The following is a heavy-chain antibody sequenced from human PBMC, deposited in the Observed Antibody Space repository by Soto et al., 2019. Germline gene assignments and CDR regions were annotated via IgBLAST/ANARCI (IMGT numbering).Heavy chain of an antibody. CDR2: ISDRGATT. D-gene: IGHD1-1*01. V-gene: IGHV3-23*01. J-gene: IGHJ4*02. CDR3: AKDKPGTTSFDY. Sequence: GGSLRLSCAASGFTISSNAMYWVRQAPGKGLEWVSAISDRGATTHYADSVKGRFTISRDTSKNTLYLQLNTLRADDTAVYYCAKDKPGTTSFDYWGQGTLVTVS. CDR1: GFTISSNA.